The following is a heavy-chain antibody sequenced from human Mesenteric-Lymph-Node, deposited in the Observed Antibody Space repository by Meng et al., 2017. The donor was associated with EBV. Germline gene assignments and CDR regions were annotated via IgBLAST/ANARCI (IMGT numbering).Heavy chain of an antibody. CDR3: ARAHSHPAILDY. CDR2: IYYSGST. V-gene: IGHV4-39*07. Sequence: QLQRQESGPGLVNALDPRTLNCSVAGCSISSSSYYWGWIRQPPGKGLEWIGSIYYSGSTYYNPSLQSRVTISVDTSKNQFSLKLSSVTAADTAVYYCARAHSHPAILDYWGQGTLVTASS. J-gene: IGHJ4*02. CDR1: GCSISSSSYY. D-gene: IGHD2-2*01.